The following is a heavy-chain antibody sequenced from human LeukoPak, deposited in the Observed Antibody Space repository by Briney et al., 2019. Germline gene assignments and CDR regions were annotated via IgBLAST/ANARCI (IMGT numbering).Heavy chain of an antibody. V-gene: IGHV3-53*01. D-gene: IGHD3-22*01. J-gene: IGHJ4*02. Sequence: GGSLRLSCAASGFTVSSNYMSWVRQAPGKRLEWVSVIYSGGSTYYADSVKGRFTISRDNSKNTLYLQMNSLRAEDTAVYYCARDSRKYYYDSSGHIDYWGQGTLVTVSS. CDR2: IYSGGST. CDR3: ARDSRKYYYDSSGHIDY. CDR1: GFTVSSNY.